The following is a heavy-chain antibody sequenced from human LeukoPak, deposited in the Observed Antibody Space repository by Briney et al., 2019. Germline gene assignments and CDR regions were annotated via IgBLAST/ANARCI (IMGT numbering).Heavy chain of an antibody. D-gene: IGHD5-24*01. J-gene: IGHJ4*02. CDR1: GFPFSSYW. CDR2: VKQDGSKK. Sequence: GGSLRLSCVASGFPFSSYWMTWVRQAPGKGLEWVANVKQDGSKKSYVDSVKGRFTISRDNAKNSLYLQMNSLRAEDTAIYYCTRVGYIDEGIDYWGQGTLVTVSS. CDR3: TRVGYIDEGIDY. V-gene: IGHV3-7*04.